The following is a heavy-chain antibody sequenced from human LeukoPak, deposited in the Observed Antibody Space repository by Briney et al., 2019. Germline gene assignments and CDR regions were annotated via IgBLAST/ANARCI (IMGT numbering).Heavy chain of an antibody. CDR2: INSDGSST. Sequence: GGSLRLSCAASGFTFSSYWIHWVRQAPGKGLVWVSRINSDGSSTNYADSVKGRFTVSRDNAKNTLYLQMNSLRAEDTAVYYCARVGCSSTSCYGHYFDYWGQGTLVTVSS. J-gene: IGHJ4*02. CDR3: ARVGCSSTSCYGHYFDY. V-gene: IGHV3-74*01. CDR1: GFTFSSYW. D-gene: IGHD2-2*01.